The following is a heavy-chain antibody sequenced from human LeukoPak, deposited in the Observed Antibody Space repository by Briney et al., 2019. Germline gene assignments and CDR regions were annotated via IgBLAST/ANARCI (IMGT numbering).Heavy chain of an antibody. CDR2: LTGSGGNT. D-gene: IGHD5-12*01. V-gene: IGHV3-23*01. J-gene: IGHJ4*02. Sequence: GGSLRLSCAASGFTFSSYAMSWVRQAPGKGLEWVSGLTGSGGNTYYADSVKGRFTISRDKSKNTLYLQMNSLRAEDTAVYYCAKGAYDYIEIAYFDYWGQGSLVTVSS. CDR1: GFTFSSYA. CDR3: AKGAYDYIEIAYFDY.